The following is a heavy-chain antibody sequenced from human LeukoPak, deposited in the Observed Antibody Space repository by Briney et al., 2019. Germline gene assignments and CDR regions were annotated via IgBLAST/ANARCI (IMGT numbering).Heavy chain of an antibody. D-gene: IGHD3-16*01. J-gene: IGHJ1*01. Sequence: GGSLRLSCAASGFTFSDYYMSWIRQAPGKGLEWVSYISSSGSTIYYADSVKGRFTISRDNSKNTVSLQMNSLRGEDTAVYYCAKDDAWGRYKDWGQGTLVTVSS. CDR3: AKDDAWGRYKD. CDR1: GFTFSDYY. CDR2: ISSSGSTI. V-gene: IGHV3-11*01.